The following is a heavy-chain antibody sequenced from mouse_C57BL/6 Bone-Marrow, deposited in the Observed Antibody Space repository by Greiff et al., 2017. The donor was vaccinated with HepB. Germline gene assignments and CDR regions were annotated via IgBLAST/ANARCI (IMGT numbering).Heavy chain of an antibody. V-gene: IGHV1-54*01. CDR1: GYAFTNYL. Sequence: QVQLQQSGAELVRPGTSVKVSCKASGYAFTNYLIEWVKQRPGQGLEWIGVINPGSGGTNYNEKFKGKATLTADKSSSAAYMQLSSLTSEDSAVYFCAIDSSGFYFGYWGQGTTLTVSS. CDR2: INPGSGGT. CDR3: AIDSSGFYFGY. D-gene: IGHD3-2*02. J-gene: IGHJ2*01.